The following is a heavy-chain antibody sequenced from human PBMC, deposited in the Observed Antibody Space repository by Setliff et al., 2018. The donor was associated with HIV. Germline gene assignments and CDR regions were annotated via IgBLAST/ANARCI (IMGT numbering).Heavy chain of an antibody. V-gene: IGHV1-18*01. D-gene: IGHD3-10*01. CDR2: ISAYNGNT. J-gene: IGHJ4*02. CDR1: GYTFTNYG. CDR3: ARDASFGVFDY. Sequence: VASVKVSCKASGYTFTNYGISWVRQAPGQGLEWMGWISAYNGNTNYAQKLQGRVTMTTDTSTSTAYMELRSLRSDDTAVYYCARDASFGVFDYWGQGTLVTVSS.